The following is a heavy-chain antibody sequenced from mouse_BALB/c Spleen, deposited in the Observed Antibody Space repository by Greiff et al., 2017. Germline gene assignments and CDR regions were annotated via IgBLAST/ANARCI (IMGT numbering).Heavy chain of an antibody. CDR3: ARDGGNYWFAY. CDR1: GYSFTSYY. Sequence: EVQVVESGPELMKPGASVKISCKASGYSFTSYYMHWVKQSHGKSLEWIGYIDPFNGGTSYNQKFKGKATLTVDKSSSTAYMHLSSLTSEDSAVYYCARDGGNYWFAYWGQGTLVTVSA. D-gene: IGHD2-1*01. V-gene: IGHV1S135*01. CDR2: IDPFNGGT. J-gene: IGHJ3*01.